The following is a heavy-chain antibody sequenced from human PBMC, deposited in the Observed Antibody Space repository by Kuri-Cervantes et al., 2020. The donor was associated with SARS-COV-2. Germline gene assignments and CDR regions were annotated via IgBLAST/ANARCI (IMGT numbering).Heavy chain of an antibody. CDR2: INHSGGT. V-gene: IGHV4-34*01. J-gene: IGHJ6*02. Sequence: GSLRLSCAVFGASLNTYSWSWIRHPPGKGLEWIGEINHSGGTKYKPSLKGRVSISVDPSKNQISLKLTSVTAADAAVYYCARGHIGVVPSPILGLGPHYYYYHMDIWGQGTTVTVSS. CDR3: ARGHIGVVPSPILGLGPHYYYYHMDI. D-gene: IGHD2-2*01. CDR1: GASLNTYS.